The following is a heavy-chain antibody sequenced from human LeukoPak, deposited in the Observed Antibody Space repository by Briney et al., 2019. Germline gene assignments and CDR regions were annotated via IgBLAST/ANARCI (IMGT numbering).Heavy chain of an antibody. CDR3: AKDAGPYGSGKDY. J-gene: IGHJ4*02. CDR1: GFTFSSYE. V-gene: IGHV3-48*03. CDR2: ISSSGSTI. D-gene: IGHD3-10*01. Sequence: GGSLRLSCAASGFTFSSYEMNWVRQAPGKGLEWVSYISSSGSTIYYADSVKGRFTISRDNAKNSLYLQMNSLRAEDTALYYCAKDAGPYGSGKDYWGQGTLVTVSS.